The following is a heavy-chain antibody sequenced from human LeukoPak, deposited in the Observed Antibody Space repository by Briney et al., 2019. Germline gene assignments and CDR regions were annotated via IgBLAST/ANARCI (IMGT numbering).Heavy chain of an antibody. V-gene: IGHV3-23*01. CDR2: IGSVGHST. CDR1: GFRFSDAA. D-gene: IGHD3-10*01. J-gene: IGHJ6*02. Sequence: GESLRLSCAASGFRFSDAAMTWVRQAPGKGLEWVSLIGSVGHSTYYGDSVKGRFTISRDNSKNTLYLQMNSLRAEDTAVYYCARYYGSGRGYYGLDVWGQGTTVTVSS. CDR3: ARYYGSGRGYYGLDV.